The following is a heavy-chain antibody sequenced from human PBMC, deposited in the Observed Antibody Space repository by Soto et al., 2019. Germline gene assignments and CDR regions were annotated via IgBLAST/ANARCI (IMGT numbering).Heavy chain of an antibody. J-gene: IGHJ5*02. Sequence: EVQLVESGGGLVQPGGSLRLSCAASGFTFSSYEMNWVRQAPGKGLEWVSYISSSGSTIYYADSVKGRFTISRDNAKNALYLQMNSLRAEDTAVYYCARGVGWFGEHIWFDPWGQGSLVTVSS. CDR1: GFTFSSYE. CDR2: ISSSGSTI. CDR3: ARGVGWFGEHIWFDP. D-gene: IGHD3-10*01. V-gene: IGHV3-48*03.